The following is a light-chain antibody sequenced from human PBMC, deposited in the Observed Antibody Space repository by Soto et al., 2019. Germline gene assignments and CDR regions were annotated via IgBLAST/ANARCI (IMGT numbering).Light chain of an antibody. CDR1: QSIRND. J-gene: IGKJ1*01. V-gene: IGKV1-6*01. Sequence: AIQMTQSPSSLSASLGDRATITCRASQSIRNDLGWYQQKPGKATRLLIYAASSLQSGVPSKFSGSGAGTDFTLTISSLQPEEFATYYCLQDYSYPWTFGQGTKVEI. CDR2: AAS. CDR3: LQDYSYPWT.